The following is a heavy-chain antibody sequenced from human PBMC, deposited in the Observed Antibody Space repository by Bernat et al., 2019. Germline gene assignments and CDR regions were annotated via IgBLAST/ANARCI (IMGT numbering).Heavy chain of an antibody. CDR1: GGTFSSYA. CDR3: ARDNCTGGVCYQGSWFDP. V-gene: IGHV1-69*01. CDR2: IIPIFGTA. J-gene: IGHJ5*02. Sequence: QVQLVQSGAEVKKPGSSVKVSCKASGGTFSSYAISWVRQAPGQGLEWMGGIIPIFGTANYAQKFQGRVTITADESTSTAYMGLSSLRSEDTAVYYCARDNCTGGVCYQGSWFDPWGQGTLVTVSS. D-gene: IGHD2-8*02.